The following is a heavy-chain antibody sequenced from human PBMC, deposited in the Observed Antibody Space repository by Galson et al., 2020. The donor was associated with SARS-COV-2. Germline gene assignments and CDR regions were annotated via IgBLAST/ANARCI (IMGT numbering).Heavy chain of an antibody. Sequence: PSLKSRVTVSVDPSKIQFSLKLRSVTAADTAVYYCARFTGDNWNYLDTFDIWGRGTLVTVSS. D-gene: IGHD1-7*01. J-gene: IGHJ3*02. V-gene: IGHV4-34*01. CDR3: ARFTGDNWNYLDTFDI.